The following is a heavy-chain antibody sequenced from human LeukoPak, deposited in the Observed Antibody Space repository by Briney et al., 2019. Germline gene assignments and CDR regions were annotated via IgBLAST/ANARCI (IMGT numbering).Heavy chain of an antibody. CDR2: IIPIFGTA. Sequence: GASVKVSCKASGGTFSSYAISWVRQAPGQGLEWMGGIIPIFGTANYAQKFQGRVTITADKSTSTAYMELSSLRSEDTAVYYCARSVTGGKNYFDYWGQGTLVTVSS. CDR3: ARSVTGGKNYFDY. CDR1: GGTFSSYA. D-gene: IGHD4-17*01. J-gene: IGHJ4*02. V-gene: IGHV1-69*06.